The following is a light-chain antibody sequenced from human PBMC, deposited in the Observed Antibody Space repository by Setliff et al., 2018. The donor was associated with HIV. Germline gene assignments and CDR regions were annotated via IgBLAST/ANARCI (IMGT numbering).Light chain of an antibody. V-gene: IGLV2-14*01. CDR3: SAFTYSRTWV. Sequence: QSALTQPASVSGSPGQSITISCTGTTNDIGAYNFVSWYQHHAGTAPKLIIYEVTNRPSGVSSRFSGSKSGHMASLTISGLQAEDEADYFCSAFTYSRTWVFGGGTKVTVL. CDR1: TNDIGAYNF. CDR2: EVT. J-gene: IGLJ3*02.